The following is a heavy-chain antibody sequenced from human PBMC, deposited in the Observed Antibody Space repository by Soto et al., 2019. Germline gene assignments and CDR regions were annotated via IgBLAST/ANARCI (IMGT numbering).Heavy chain of an antibody. D-gene: IGHD3-22*01. CDR1: GGTFSTYP. Sequence: QVQLVQSGAEVKKPGSSVKVSCKASGGTFSTYPISWLRQAPGQGPEWMGGIIPIFGAANYAQKFQGRVTITADESTSTAYMELSSLRSEDTAVYYCARDRDSSGSIFLYWGQGTLVTVSS. CDR2: IIPIFGAA. V-gene: IGHV1-69*12. J-gene: IGHJ4*02. CDR3: ARDRDSSGSIFLY.